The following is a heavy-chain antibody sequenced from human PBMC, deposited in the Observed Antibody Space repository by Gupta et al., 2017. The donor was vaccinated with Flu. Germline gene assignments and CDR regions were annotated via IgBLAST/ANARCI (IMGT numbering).Heavy chain of an antibody. J-gene: IGHJ4*02. CDR1: GFTFSTFE. V-gene: IGHV3-48*03. D-gene: IGHD3-22*01. Sequence: EVQLVESGGGLVQPGGSLRLSCSGSGFTFSTFEMTWVRQAPGKGLEWVSYISSSGVTTYYADSVKGRFTISRDNDKDSLFLQMNSLRAEDTAVYYCARTDHSDYYHYYFDNWGQGTLVTVSS. CDR2: ISSSGVTT. CDR3: ARTDHSDYYHYYFDN.